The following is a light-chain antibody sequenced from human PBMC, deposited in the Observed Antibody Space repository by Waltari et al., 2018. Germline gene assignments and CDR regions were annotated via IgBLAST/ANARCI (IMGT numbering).Light chain of an antibody. CDR3: QVWDSSSENLWV. CDR2: DDS. V-gene: IGLV3-21*04. CDR1: NIGDKT. Sequence: SYVLTQPPSVSVAPGKTASLTRGGNNIGDKTVHWYQQKPGQAPEVVIYDDSVRPSGIPERLSGSNSGNTATLTISRVEAGDEADYYCQVWDSSSENLWVFGGGTKLTVL. J-gene: IGLJ3*02.